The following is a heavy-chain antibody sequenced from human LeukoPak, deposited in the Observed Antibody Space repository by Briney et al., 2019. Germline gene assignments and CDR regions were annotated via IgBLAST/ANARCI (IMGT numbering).Heavy chain of an antibody. CDR1: GFTFSSYA. Sequence: GGSLRLSCAASGFTFSSYAMSWVRQAPGKGLEWVSAISGSGGSTYYADSVKGRFTISRDNSKNTLYLQMSSLRAEDTAVYYCAKALFGSMIVVVITAFDIWGQGTMVTVSS. J-gene: IGHJ3*02. CDR2: ISGSGGST. V-gene: IGHV3-23*01. CDR3: AKALFGSMIVVVITAFDI. D-gene: IGHD3-22*01.